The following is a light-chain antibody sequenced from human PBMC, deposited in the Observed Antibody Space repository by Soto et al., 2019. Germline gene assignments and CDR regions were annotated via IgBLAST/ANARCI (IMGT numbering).Light chain of an antibody. CDR1: TSNIGSDT. J-gene: IGLJ2*01. V-gene: IGLV1-44*01. CDR2: RNT. CDR3: ASWDDRLDVVV. Sequence: QSVLTQPPSASGTPGQRVTISCSGSTSNIGSDTVNWYQQLPGPAPKLLIYRNTQRPSGVPDRFSGSKSGASASLAISGLQSEDEADYYCASWDDRLDVVVFGGGTKLTVL.